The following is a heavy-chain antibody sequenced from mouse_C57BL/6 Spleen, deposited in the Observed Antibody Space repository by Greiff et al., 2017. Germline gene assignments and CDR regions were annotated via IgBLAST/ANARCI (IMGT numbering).Heavy chain of an antibody. CDR2: IDPSDSET. Sequence: QVQLQQPGAELVRPGSSVKLSCKASGYTFTSYWMHWVKQRPIQGLEWIGNIDPSDSETHYNQKFKDKATLTVDKSSSTAYMQLSSLTSEDSAVYYCARDYGSSPFYAMDYWGQGTSVTVSS. CDR3: ARDYGSSPFYAMDY. V-gene: IGHV1-52*01. CDR1: GYTFTSYW. D-gene: IGHD1-1*01. J-gene: IGHJ4*01.